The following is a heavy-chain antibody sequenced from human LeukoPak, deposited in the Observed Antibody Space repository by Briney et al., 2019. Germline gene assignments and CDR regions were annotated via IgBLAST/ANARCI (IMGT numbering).Heavy chain of an antibody. CDR2: IIPIFGTA. Sequence: RASVKVSXKASGGTFSSYAISWVRQAPGQGLEWMGRIIPIFGTAKYAQKFQGRGTITTDESTSTAYMELSSLRSEDTAVYYCARDTGILEWLPPDRYYYYYYMDVWGKGTTVTVSS. V-gene: IGHV1-69*05. CDR3: ARDTGILEWLPPDRYYYYYYMDV. CDR1: GGTFSSYA. J-gene: IGHJ6*03. D-gene: IGHD3-3*01.